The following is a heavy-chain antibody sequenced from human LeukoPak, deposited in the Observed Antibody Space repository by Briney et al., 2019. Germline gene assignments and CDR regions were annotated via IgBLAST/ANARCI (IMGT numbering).Heavy chain of an antibody. CDR3: VRGRGRSSGYQY. D-gene: IGHD3-22*01. V-gene: IGHV4-34*01. Sequence: PSETLSLTCAVYGGSFSGYYWSWIRQPPGKGLEWIGEINHSGSTNYNPSLKSRVTISVDTSKNQFSLKLSSVTAADTAVYYCVRGRGRSSGYQYWGQGTLVTVSS. CDR2: INHSGST. CDR1: GGSFSGYY. J-gene: IGHJ4*02.